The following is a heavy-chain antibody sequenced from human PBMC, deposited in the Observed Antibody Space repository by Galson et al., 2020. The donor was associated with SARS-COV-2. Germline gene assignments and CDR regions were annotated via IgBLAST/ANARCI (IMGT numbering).Heavy chain of an antibody. J-gene: IGHJ4*02. CDR1: GFSFSDYG. CDR3: AKDRIGSYFET. CDR2: IGYDESSK. Sequence: GGSLSLSCEASGFSFSDYGMNWVRQTPGKGLEWVTFIGYDESSKYYIDSVKGRFTISRDNSKNMLYLHMNRLRPEDTAVYYCAKDRIGSYFETWGQGTLGTVSS. V-gene: IGHV3-30*02. D-gene: IGHD2-2*03.